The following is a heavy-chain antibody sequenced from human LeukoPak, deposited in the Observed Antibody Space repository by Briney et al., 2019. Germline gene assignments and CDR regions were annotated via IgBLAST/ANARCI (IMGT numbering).Heavy chain of an antibody. D-gene: IGHD4-11*01. CDR1: GGSFSAYY. Sequence: PSETLSLTCAVYGGSFSAYYWSWIRQPPGKGLEWIGEINQSGNTNYNPSLKSRVTISVDTSKNHFSLKVNPVTAADTAVYYCARGRRDYTSSGSNWFDPWGQGTLVTVSS. CDR3: ARGRRDYTSSGSNWFDP. CDR2: INQSGNT. J-gene: IGHJ5*02. V-gene: IGHV4-34*01.